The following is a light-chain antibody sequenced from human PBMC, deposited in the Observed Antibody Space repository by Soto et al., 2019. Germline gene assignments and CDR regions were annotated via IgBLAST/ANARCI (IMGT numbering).Light chain of an antibody. J-gene: IGKJ1*01. V-gene: IGKV1-5*03. CDR2: KAS. CDR1: QTISSW. Sequence: DIQMPQSPSTLSGSVGDRVTITCRASQTISSWLAWYQQKPVKAPKLLIYKASTLKSGVPSRFSGSGSGTEFTLTIRSLQPDDFATYYCQHYNSYSEAFGQGPKVELK. CDR3: QHYNSYSEA.